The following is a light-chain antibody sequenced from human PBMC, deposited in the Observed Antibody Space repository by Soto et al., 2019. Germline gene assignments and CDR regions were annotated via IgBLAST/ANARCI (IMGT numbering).Light chain of an antibody. CDR3: QQYGSSPPT. J-gene: IGKJ1*01. CDR1: QSISRY. CDR2: GAS. V-gene: IGKV3-20*01. Sequence: IVLTQSPGTLSLSPGERTTLSCRASQSISRYLAWYQQKPGQGPRLLIYGASSRATGTPYRFSGSGSGTDFTLTINRLDPEDFARYYCQQYGSSPPTLGQGTKVDIK.